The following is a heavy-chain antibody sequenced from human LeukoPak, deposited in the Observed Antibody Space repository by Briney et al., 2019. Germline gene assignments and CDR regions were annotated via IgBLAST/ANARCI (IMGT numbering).Heavy chain of an antibody. D-gene: IGHD1-26*01. V-gene: IGHV3-66*04. J-gene: IGHJ4*02. Sequence: PGGSLRLSCAASGFTVSSNYMSWVRQAPGKGLEWVSVIYSGGSTYYADSVKGRFTISGDNSKNTLYLQMNSLRAEDTAVYYCARQYSGSYPPLGYFDYWGQGTLVTVSS. CDR3: ARQYSGSYPPLGYFDY. CDR2: IYSGGST. CDR1: GFTVSSNY.